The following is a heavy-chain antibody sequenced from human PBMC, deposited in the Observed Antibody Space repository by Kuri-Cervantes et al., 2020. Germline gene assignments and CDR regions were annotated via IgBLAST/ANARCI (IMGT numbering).Heavy chain of an antibody. Sequence: GESLKISCAASGFTFSSYTMHWVRQAPGKGLEWVAVISYDGSNKSYADSVKGRFTISRDNSKNTLYLQMNSLRAEDTAVYYCAKGPGGSSSGWYVGIGWGQGTLVTVSS. CDR2: ISYDGSNK. V-gene: IGHV3-30-3*01. CDR1: GFTFSSYT. D-gene: IGHD6-19*01. J-gene: IGHJ4*02. CDR3: AKGPGGSSSGWYVGIG.